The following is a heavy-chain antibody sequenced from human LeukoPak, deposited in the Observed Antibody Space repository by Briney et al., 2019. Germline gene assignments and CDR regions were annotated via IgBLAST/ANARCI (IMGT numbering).Heavy chain of an antibody. CDR3: ARDSRYYDSSGYNYYYYGMYV. CDR2: IYYSGST. CDR1: GVSISSYY. J-gene: IGHJ6*02. Sequence: ASETLSLTCTVSGVSISSYYWSWIRQPPGKGLEWIGYIYYSGSTNYNPSLKSRVTISVDTSKTQFSLKLSSVTAADTAVYYCARDSRYYDSSGYNYYYYGMYVWGQGTTVTVSS. D-gene: IGHD3-22*01. V-gene: IGHV4-59*01.